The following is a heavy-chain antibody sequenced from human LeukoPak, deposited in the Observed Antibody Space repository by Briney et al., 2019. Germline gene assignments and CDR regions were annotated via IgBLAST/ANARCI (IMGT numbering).Heavy chain of an antibody. CDR2: TYYRSKSYN. J-gene: IGHJ4*02. V-gene: IGHV6-1*01. CDR3: AREGYSGYEFDY. D-gene: IGHD5-12*01. CDR1: GDSVSSNSAA. Sequence: SQTLSLTCAISGDSVSSNSAAWNWIRQSPARGLEWLGRTYYRSKSYNDYAVSVKSRITINPDTSKHQFSLQLNSVTPEDTAVYYCAREGYSGYEFDYWGQGTLVTVSS.